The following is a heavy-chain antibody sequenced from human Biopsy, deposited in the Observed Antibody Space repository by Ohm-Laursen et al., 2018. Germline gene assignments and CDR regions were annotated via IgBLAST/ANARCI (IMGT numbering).Heavy chain of an antibody. J-gene: IGHJ4*02. CDR1: GVSITAYY. V-gene: IGHV4-4*09. CDR3: ARGSNDFGGLYFPR. CDR2: IHHSGST. D-gene: IGHD4-23*01. Sequence: SDTLSLTCTVSGVSITAYYWSWIRKPPGKGLECIGNIHHSGSTNYNPSLKSRLTISVDTSKNHFSLKLSSVTAADTAVYYCARGSNDFGGLYFPRWGQGTLLTVSS.